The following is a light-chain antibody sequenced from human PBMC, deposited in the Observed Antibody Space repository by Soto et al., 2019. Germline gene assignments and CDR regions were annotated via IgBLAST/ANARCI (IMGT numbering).Light chain of an antibody. CDR2: DAS. J-gene: IGKJ1*01. CDR3: QQYNSYRT. V-gene: IGKV1-5*01. Sequence: DIHITQSPSTLSASVGDRVTITCRASQSISGWLAWYQQKPGKAPKPLIYDASSSQSGVPSRFSGSGSGTEFTLTISSLQPDDFATYYCQQYNSYRTFGQGTKVDIK. CDR1: QSISGW.